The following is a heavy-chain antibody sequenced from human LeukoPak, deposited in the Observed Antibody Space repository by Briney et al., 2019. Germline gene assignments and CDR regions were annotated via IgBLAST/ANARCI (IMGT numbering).Heavy chain of an antibody. Sequence: SQTLSLTCTVSGGSISSGDYYWSRIRQPPGKGLEWIGYIYYSGSTYYNPSLKSRVTISVDTSKDQFSLKLSSVTAADTAVYYWARGRRYSYGYGYWGQGTLVTVSS. J-gene: IGHJ4*02. D-gene: IGHD5-18*01. CDR3: ARGRRYSYGYGY. CDR1: GGSISSGDYY. V-gene: IGHV4-30-4*08. CDR2: IYYSGST.